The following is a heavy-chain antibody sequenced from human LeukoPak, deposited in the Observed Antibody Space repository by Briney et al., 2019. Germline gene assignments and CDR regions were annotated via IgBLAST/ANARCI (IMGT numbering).Heavy chain of an antibody. J-gene: IGHJ3*02. Sequence: GGSLRLSFAASGFPFSSYAMSWVRQAPGKGLEWVSAISGSGGSTYYADSVKGRFTISRDNSKNTLYLQMNSLRAEDTAVYYCASQLGDNDAFDIWGQGTMVTVSS. CDR3: ASQLGDNDAFDI. D-gene: IGHD6-6*01. CDR1: GFPFSSYA. V-gene: IGHV3-23*01. CDR2: ISGSGGST.